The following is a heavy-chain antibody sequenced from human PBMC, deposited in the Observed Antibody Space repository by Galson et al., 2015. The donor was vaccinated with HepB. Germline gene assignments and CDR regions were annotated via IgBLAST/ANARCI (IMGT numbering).Heavy chain of an antibody. V-gene: IGHV3-30*02. CDR3: ARLRAVSQWSGTSGMDV. J-gene: IGHJ6*02. D-gene: IGHD3-10*02. Sequence: SLRLSCAASGFTFSNYGMHWVRQAPGKGLEWVAFIRYDGSNEYYADSVKGRFTISRDNSKNTLYLQMNSLRAEDTAVYYCARLRAVSQWSGTSGMDVWGQGTTVTVSS. CDR2: IRYDGSNE. CDR1: GFTFSNYG.